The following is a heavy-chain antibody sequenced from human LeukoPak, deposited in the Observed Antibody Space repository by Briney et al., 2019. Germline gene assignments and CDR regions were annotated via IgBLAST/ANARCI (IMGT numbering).Heavy chain of an antibody. CDR1: GFTFSNAW. D-gene: IGHD5-18*01. CDR2: IKSKTDGGTT. J-gene: IGHJ4*02. V-gene: IGHV3-15*01. Sequence: GGSLRLSCAASGFTFSNAWMSWVRQAPGKGLEWVGRIKSKTDGGTTDYAAPVKGRFTISRDDSKNTLYLQMNSLKTEDTAVYYCTTNTGYSYGPVDYWGQGTLVTVSS. CDR3: TTNTGYSYGPVDY.